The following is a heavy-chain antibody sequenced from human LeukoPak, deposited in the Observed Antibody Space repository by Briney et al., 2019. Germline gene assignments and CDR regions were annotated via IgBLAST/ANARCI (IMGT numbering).Heavy chain of an antibody. Sequence: GGSLRLSCAASGFTFDDYGMSWVGQAPGKGLEWVSGLNWNGGRTGYADSVKGRFTISRDNAKKSLYVQMNSLRAEDTALYYCAREYYGSGSYYNVGYWGQGTLVTVSS. V-gene: IGHV3-20*04. CDR3: AREYYGSGSYYNVGY. J-gene: IGHJ4*02. CDR1: GFTFDDYG. D-gene: IGHD3-10*01. CDR2: LNWNGGRT.